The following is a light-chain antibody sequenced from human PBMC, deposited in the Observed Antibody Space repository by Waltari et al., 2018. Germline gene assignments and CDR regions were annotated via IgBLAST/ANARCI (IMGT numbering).Light chain of an antibody. V-gene: IGLV2-14*01. J-gene: IGLJ1*01. Sequence: QSALTQPASVSGSPGQPITISCTGTSSDVGGYNYVSWYQQHPGKAPKLMIYDVNKRPSGVSNRVSGSKSGNTASLTISGLQAEDEADYYCCSYSSSSTLYVFGTGTKVTVL. CDR1: SSDVGGYNY. CDR2: DVN. CDR3: CSYSSSSTLYV.